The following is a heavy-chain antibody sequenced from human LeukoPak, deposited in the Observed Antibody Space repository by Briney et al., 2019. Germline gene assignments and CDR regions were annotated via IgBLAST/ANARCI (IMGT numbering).Heavy chain of an antibody. CDR3: ARLREAQTYDC. V-gene: IGHV3-11*06. J-gene: IGHJ4*02. CDR1: GFTFSDFY. CDR2: ISGTSSDT. Sequence: GGSLRLSCAASGFTFSDFYMSWIRQAPGRGLEYISYISGTSSDTNYADSVKGRFTISRDNAKNSLYLQMNSLRAEDTAIYYCARLREAQTYDCWGQGTLVTVSS.